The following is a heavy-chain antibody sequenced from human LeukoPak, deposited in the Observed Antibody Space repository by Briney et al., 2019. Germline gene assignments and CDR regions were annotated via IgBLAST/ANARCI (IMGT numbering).Heavy chain of an antibody. CDR2: INPNSGGT. Sequence: GSVKVSCKASGYIFTGQYMHWVRQAPGHGLEWMGWINPNSGGTNYAQKFQGRVTMTRDTSISTAYMELSRLRSDDTAVYYCARESIVGATTLDYWGQGTLVTVSS. J-gene: IGHJ4*02. D-gene: IGHD1-26*01. V-gene: IGHV1-2*02. CDR1: GYIFTGQY. CDR3: ARESIVGATTLDY.